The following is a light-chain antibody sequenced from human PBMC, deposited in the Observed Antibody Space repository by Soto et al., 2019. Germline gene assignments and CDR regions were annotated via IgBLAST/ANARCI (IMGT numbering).Light chain of an antibody. CDR3: QKYSGPPYT. V-gene: IGKV1-27*01. CDR1: QGIRNY. J-gene: IGKJ2*01. Sequence: DIQMTQSPSSLFASVGDRVTITCRASQGIRNYLAWYQQKPGKVPKLLIYTASTLQSGVPSRFSGSGSGTDFTLAISSLQPEDVATYYCQKYSGPPYTFGQGTNLEIK. CDR2: TAS.